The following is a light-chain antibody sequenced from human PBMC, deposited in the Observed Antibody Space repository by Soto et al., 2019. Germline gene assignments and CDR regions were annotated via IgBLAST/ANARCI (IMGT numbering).Light chain of an antibody. Sequence: QSVLTQPASVSGSPGQSITIPCTGTSGDVGGYNLVSWYQQHPGKAPKLMIHEVTERPSGVSNRFSGSKSGNTASLTISGLQPDDEADYYCCSYAGNSEVFGTGTKVTVL. CDR2: EVT. CDR1: SGDVGGYNL. CDR3: CSYAGNSEV. V-gene: IGLV2-23*02. J-gene: IGLJ1*01.